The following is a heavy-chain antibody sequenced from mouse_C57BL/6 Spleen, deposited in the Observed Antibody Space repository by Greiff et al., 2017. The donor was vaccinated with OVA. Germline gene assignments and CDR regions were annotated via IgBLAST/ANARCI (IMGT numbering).Heavy chain of an antibody. Sequence: EVQRVESGPGLVKPSQSLSLTCSVTGYSITSGYYWNWIRQFPGNKLEWMGYISYDGSNNYNPSLKNRISITRDTSKNQFFLKLNSVTTEDTATYYCARAGAWFAYWGQGTLVTVSA. CDR3: ARAGAWFAY. J-gene: IGHJ3*01. CDR1: GYSITSGYY. V-gene: IGHV3-6*01. CDR2: ISYDGSN.